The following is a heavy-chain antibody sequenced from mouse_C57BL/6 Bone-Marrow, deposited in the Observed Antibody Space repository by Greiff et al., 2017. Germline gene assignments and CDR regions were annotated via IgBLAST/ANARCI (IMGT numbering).Heavy chain of an antibody. J-gene: IGHJ3*01. Sequence: VKLQESGAELARPGASVKLSCKASGYTFTSYGISWVKQRTGQGLEWIGEIYPRSGNTYYNEKFKGKATLTADKSSSTAYMELRSLTSEDSAVYFCARGGYYYGSSPWFAYWGQGTLVTVSA. V-gene: IGHV1-81*01. D-gene: IGHD1-1*01. CDR1: GYTFTSYG. CDR3: ARGGYYYGSSPWFAY. CDR2: IYPRSGNT.